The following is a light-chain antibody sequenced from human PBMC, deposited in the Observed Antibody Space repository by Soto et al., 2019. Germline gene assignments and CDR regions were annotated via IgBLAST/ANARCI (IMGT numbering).Light chain of an antibody. CDR3: QSYDSSLSGYVV. Sequence: QPVLTQPPSVSGAPGQRVTISCTGSSSNIGAGYDVNWYQQLPGIAPKLLIYRINNRPSGVPDRFSGSKSGNSASLAITGLQAEDEADYYCQSYDSSLSGYVVFGGRTKLTVL. V-gene: IGLV1-40*01. CDR1: SSNIGAGYD. J-gene: IGLJ2*01. CDR2: RIN.